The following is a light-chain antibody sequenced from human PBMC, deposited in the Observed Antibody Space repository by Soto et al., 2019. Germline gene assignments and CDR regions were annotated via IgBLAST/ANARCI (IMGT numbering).Light chain of an antibody. CDR2: GAS. CDR3: QQYGSSPT. J-gene: IGKJ1*01. V-gene: IGKV3-20*01. Sequence: EIVLTQSPGTLSLSPGERATLSCRASQSVSSSYLAWYQQKPGQAPRLLIYGASSRATGITDRFSGSGSGTDFTLNISRLEPEDFAVYYCQQYGSSPTFGQGTKVEIK. CDR1: QSVSSSY.